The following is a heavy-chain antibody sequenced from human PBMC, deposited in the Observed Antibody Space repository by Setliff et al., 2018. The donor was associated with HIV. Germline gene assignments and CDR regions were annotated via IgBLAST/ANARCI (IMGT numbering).Heavy chain of an antibody. J-gene: IGHJ6*02. CDR1: GFTFSSYE. CDR3: ARDRLITGTTRDTYYYYGMDV. V-gene: IGHV3-48*03. D-gene: IGHD1-7*01. CDR2: ISSSGSTI. Sequence: LRLSCAASGFTFSSYEMNWVRQAPGKGLEWVSYISSSGSTIYYADSVKGRFTISRDNAKNSLYLQMNSLRAEDTAVYYCARDRLITGTTRDTYYYYGMDVWGQGTTVTVSS.